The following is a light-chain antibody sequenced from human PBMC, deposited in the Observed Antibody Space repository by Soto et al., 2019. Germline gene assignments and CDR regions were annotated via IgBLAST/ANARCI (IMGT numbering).Light chain of an antibody. Sequence: DIQMTQSPSSLSASVGDRVTITCRASQGINNYLAWFQQKPGKAPKSLIYAASTWQTVVPSKFSVSGSGKDFTLTLTCLQPEDFATSYCQQYHSYPPSFGQGTKVEIK. CDR2: AAS. J-gene: IGKJ1*01. CDR3: QQYHSYPPS. V-gene: IGKV1-16*02. CDR1: QGINNY.